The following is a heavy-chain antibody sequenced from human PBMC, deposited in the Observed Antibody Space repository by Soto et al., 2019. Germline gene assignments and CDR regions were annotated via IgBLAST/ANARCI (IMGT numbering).Heavy chain of an antibody. J-gene: IGHJ3*02. V-gene: IGHV3-30*04. Sequence: QVQLVESGGGVVQPGRSLRLSCAASGFTFSSYSMDWVRQAPGKGLEGVALMSYDGSSKDYAESVKGRFTISRDNSKNTLYLQMNSLTVEDTAVYYCARDDFVWGTYRYTALDIWGQGTMVTVSS. CDR2: MSYDGSSK. CDR3: ARDDFVWGTYRYTALDI. D-gene: IGHD3-16*02. CDR1: GFTFSSYS.